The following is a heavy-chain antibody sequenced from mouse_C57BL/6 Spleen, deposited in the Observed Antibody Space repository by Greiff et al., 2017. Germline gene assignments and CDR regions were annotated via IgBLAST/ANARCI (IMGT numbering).Heavy chain of an antibody. J-gene: IGHJ3*01. Sequence: DVMLVESGGGLVQPKGSLKLSCAASGFSFNIYAMNWVRQAPGKGLEWVARIRSKSNNYATYYADSVKDRFTISRDDSESMLYLQMNNLKTEDTAMYYCVSHYGLTSWFAYWGQGTLVTVSA. CDR2: IRSKSNNYAT. CDR1: GFSFNIYA. V-gene: IGHV10-1*01. CDR3: VSHYGLTSWFAY. D-gene: IGHD1-1*02.